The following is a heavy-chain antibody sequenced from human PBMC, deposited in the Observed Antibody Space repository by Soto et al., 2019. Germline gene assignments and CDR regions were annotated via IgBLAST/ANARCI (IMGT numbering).Heavy chain of an antibody. D-gene: IGHD5-18*01. Sequence: PGGSLRLSCAASGFTFSSYGMHRVRQAPGKGLEWMGLITDDGSNTYYAHTVKGQVTISRDNSKNTVYLQMNSLRAEDTAVYYCAKASRIWDTAIVYFDYWGQGTLVTCSS. CDR3: AKASRIWDTAIVYFDY. CDR1: GFTFSSYG. V-gene: IGHV3-30*18. J-gene: IGHJ4*02. CDR2: ITDDGSNT.